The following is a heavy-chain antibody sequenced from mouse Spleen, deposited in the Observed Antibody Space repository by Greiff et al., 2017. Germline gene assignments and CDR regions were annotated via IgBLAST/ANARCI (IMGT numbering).Heavy chain of an antibody. J-gene: IGHJ3*01. D-gene: IGHD2-14*01. CDR1: GYTFTSYT. CDR2: INPSSGYT. CDR3: AGDYRYSWFAY. Sequence: VKLVESGAELARPGASVKMSCKASGYTFTSYTMHWVKQRPGQGLEWIGYINPSSGYTKYNQKFKDKATLTADKSSSTAYMQLSSLTSEDSAVYYCAGDYRYSWFAYWGQGTLVTVSA. V-gene: IGHV1-4*01.